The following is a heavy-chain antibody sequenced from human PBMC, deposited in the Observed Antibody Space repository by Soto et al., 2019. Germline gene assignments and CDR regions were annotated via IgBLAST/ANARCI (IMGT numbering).Heavy chain of an antibody. CDR1: GAYISSSY. CDR2: VYHTGAT. CDR3: ARGGNRYSNVASGVGGFDY. Sequence: SETLSLTCTVSGAYISSSYWSWIRQYPERGLERIAYVYHTGATDYNPSLKSRVTISLDTSKGQFPLNLTSLTTADTAVYFCARGGNRYSNVASGVGGFDYWGQGSLVTVS. J-gene: IGHJ4*02. V-gene: IGHV4-59*01. D-gene: IGHD5-12*01.